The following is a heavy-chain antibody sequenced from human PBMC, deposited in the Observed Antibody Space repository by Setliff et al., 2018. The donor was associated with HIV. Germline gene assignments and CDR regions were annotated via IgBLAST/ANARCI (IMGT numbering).Heavy chain of an antibody. J-gene: IGHJ4*02. Sequence: KPSETLSLTCSVSGGSLSGQYWSWIRQSPGTGLEWIGYVHDSDSTKYNSSLESRVTMSVDTSKNQFSLTVTSMTAADTAVYYCARVRTGDRSFDFWGQGTLVTVSS. D-gene: IGHD1-1*01. CDR2: VHDSDST. CDR3: ARVRTGDRSFDF. CDR1: GGSLSGQY. V-gene: IGHV4-59*11.